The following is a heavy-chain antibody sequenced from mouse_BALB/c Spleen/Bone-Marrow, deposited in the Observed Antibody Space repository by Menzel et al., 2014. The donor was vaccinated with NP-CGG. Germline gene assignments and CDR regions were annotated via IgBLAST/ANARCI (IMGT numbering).Heavy chain of an antibody. D-gene: IGHD2-1*01. Sequence: EVKLMESGPGLVKPSQSLSLPCTVTGYSITSDYAWNWIRQFPGNKLEWMGYISYSGSTSYNPSLKSRISITRDTSKNQFFLQLNSVTTEDTATYYCARWNGNYYFDYWGQGTTLTVSS. CDR1: GYSITSDYA. CDR2: ISYSGST. V-gene: IGHV3-2*02. CDR3: ARWNGNYYFDY. J-gene: IGHJ2*01.